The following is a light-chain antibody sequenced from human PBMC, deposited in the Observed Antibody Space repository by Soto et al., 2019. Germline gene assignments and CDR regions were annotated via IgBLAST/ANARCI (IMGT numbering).Light chain of an antibody. CDR2: DDS. J-gene: IGLJ3*02. Sequence: SYELTQPPSVSVAPGQTARITCGGNNIGSKSVHWYQQRPGRAPVLVVYDDSARPSGIPEGLSGSNSENTATLTITRVEAGDEADYYCQVWDSNSDHGVFGGGTKLTVL. CDR3: QVWDSNSDHGV. V-gene: IGLV3-21*02. CDR1: NIGSKS.